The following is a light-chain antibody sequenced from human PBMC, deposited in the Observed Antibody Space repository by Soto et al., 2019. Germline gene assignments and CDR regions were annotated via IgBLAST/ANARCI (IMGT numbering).Light chain of an antibody. CDR1: SSDVGGYNY. Sequence: SVLTQPASVSGSPGQSITISCTGTSSDVGGYNYVSWYQQHPGKAPKLMIYDVSNRPSGVSNRFSGSKSGNTASLTISGLQAEDEADYYCSSYTSSSTQVFGTGTKLTVL. J-gene: IGLJ1*01. CDR2: DVS. CDR3: SSYTSSSTQV. V-gene: IGLV2-14*01.